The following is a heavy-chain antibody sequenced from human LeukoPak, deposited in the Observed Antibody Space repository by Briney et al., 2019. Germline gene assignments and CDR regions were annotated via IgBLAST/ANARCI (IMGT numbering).Heavy chain of an antibody. CDR1: GFTFSSYE. V-gene: IGHV3-30*18. D-gene: IGHD6-13*01. J-gene: IGHJ6*04. Sequence: GGSLRLSCAASGFTFSSYEMNWVRQAPGKGLEWVAVISYDGSNKYYADSVKGRFTISRDNSKNTLYLQMNSLRAEDTAVYYCAKGMGAAAGFYYYYYGMDVWGKGTTVTVSS. CDR3: AKGMGAAAGFYYYYYGMDV. CDR2: ISYDGSNK.